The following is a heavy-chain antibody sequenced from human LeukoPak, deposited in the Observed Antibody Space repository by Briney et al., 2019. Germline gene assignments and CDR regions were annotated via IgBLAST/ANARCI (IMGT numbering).Heavy chain of an antibody. D-gene: IGHD1-14*01. J-gene: IGHJ3*02. Sequence: GGSLTLSCAASGFTFTNYWMSWVRQAPGRGREWVANIKQDGNEEYYVDSVRGRFTISRDNAKNSLYVQMNSLKAEDTAVYYCARAKSDRTLFDACDIWGQGTMVTVSS. CDR1: GFTFTNYW. CDR2: IKQDGNEE. CDR3: ARAKSDRTLFDACDI. V-gene: IGHV3-7*01.